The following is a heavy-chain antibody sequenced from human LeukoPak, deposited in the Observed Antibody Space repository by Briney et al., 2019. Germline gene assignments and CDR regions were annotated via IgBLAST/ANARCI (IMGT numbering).Heavy chain of an antibody. Sequence: SETLSLTCAVHGGSFSGYYWSWIRQPPGKGLEWIGEINHSGSTNYNPSLKSRVTISVDTSKNQFSLKLSSVTAADTAVYYCARGASGWYTENWFDPWGQGTLVTVSS. V-gene: IGHV4-34*01. D-gene: IGHD6-19*01. CDR1: GGSFSGYY. CDR3: ARGASGWYTENWFDP. CDR2: INHSGST. J-gene: IGHJ5*02.